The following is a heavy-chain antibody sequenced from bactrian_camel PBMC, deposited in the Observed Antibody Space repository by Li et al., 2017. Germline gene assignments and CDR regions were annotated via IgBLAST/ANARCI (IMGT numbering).Heavy chain of an antibody. V-gene: IGHV3S40*01. CDR3: AADSVVLPGRELEASEYSY. CDR1: GYILSSGR. Sequence: VQLVESGGGSVQPGGSLRLSCGASGYILSSGRTLWFRQAPGKERQGVASIYRGGSSTYYADSVTGRFAISLDSAKNTMYLQMNSLKPEDTAMYYCAADSVVLPGRELEASEYSYWGQGTQVTVS. D-gene: IGHD1*01. CDR2: IYRGGSST. J-gene: IGHJ4*01.